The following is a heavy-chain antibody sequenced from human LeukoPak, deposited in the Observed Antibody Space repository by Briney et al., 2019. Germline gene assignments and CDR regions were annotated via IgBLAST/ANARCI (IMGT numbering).Heavy chain of an antibody. CDR1: GYTFTGYY. V-gene: IGHV1-2*02. D-gene: IGHD3-22*01. CDR2: INPNSGGT. J-gene: IGHJ5*02. CDR3: ARLPFITRNWFDP. Sequence: ASVKDSCKASGYTFTGYYMHWVRQAPGQGLEWMGWINPNSGGTNYAQKLQGRVTMTRDTSISTAYMELSRLRSDDTAVYYCARLPFITRNWFDPWGQGTLVTVSS.